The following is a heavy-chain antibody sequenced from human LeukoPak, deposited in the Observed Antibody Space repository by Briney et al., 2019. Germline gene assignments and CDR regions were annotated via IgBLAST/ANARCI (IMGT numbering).Heavy chain of an antibody. Sequence: GGSLRLSCAASGLTFSSYSFNWVRQAPGKGLEWVSSITPTSSYIYYAESVKGRFTISRDNAKNSLYLQMNSLRAEDTAVYYCARLRRNNDNSGYYYYYDYWGQGTLVT. CDR3: ARLRRNNDNSGYYYYYDY. CDR2: ITPTSSYI. J-gene: IGHJ4*02. CDR1: GLTFSSYS. D-gene: IGHD3-22*01. V-gene: IGHV3-21*01.